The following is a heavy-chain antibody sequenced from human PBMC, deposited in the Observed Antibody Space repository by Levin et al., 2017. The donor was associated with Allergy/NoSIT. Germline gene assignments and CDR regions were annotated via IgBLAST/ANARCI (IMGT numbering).Heavy chain of an antibody. V-gene: IGHV1-69*13. Sequence: ASVKVSCKASGGTFSSYAISWVRQAPGQGLEWMGGIIPIFGTANYAQKFQGRVTITADESTSTAYMELSSLRSEDTAVYYCARDYSSGWFGGGMDVWGQGTTVTVSS. CDR3: ARDYSSGWFGGGMDV. J-gene: IGHJ6*02. CDR1: GGTFSSYA. CDR2: IIPIFGTA. D-gene: IGHD6-19*01.